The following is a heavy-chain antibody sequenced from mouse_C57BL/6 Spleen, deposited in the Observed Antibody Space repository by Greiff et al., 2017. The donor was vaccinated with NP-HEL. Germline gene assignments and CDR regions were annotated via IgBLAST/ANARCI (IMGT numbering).Heavy chain of an antibody. CDR3: ARRYEGVDY. J-gene: IGHJ4*01. CDR1: GFTFSDYY. CDR2: ISNGGGST. D-gene: IGHD1-1*01. Sequence: EVQVVESGGGLVQPGGSLKLSCAASGFTFSDYYMYWVRQTPEKRLEWVAYISNGGGSTYYPDTVKGRFTISRDNAKNTLYLQMSRLKSEDTAMYYCARRYEGVDYWGQGTSVTVSS. V-gene: IGHV5-12*01.